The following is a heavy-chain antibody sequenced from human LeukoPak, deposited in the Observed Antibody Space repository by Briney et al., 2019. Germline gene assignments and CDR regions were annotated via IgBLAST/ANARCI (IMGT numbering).Heavy chain of an antibody. Sequence: SETLSLTCTVSDYAITTRYYWGWIRQSPGKGLEWIGSIDGRGTTYYVPSFGSRVTISVDTANNQFSLKLRSMTAADAAVYYCARVGGCSGSNCYAFDFWGQGSLVTVSS. J-gene: IGHJ4*02. CDR3: ARVGGCSGSNCYAFDF. CDR2: IDGRGTT. V-gene: IGHV4-38-2*02. CDR1: DYAITTRYY. D-gene: IGHD2-15*01.